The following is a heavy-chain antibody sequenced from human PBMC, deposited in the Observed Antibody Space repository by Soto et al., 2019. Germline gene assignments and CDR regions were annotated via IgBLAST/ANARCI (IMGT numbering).Heavy chain of an antibody. CDR3: ARSGYSYGPFDY. Sequence: EVQLVESGGGLIQPGGSLRLSCAASGFTGSSTYMSWVRQGPGKGLEWVSVMYSGGSTYYTDSVKGRFTISRDNSKNTLYLQMNSLRAEDTPVYYCARSGYSYGPFDYWGQGTLVTVSS. CDR2: MYSGGST. J-gene: IGHJ4*02. D-gene: IGHD5-18*01. V-gene: IGHV3-53*01. CDR1: GFTGSSTY.